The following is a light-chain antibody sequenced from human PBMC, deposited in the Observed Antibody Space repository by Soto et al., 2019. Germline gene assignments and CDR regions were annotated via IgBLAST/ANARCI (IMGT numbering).Light chain of an antibody. CDR3: QQYNSYPWT. CDR2: DAS. CDR1: QDIRNY. J-gene: IGKJ1*01. Sequence: IQLTHSPSSLSASVGDRVTVTFRSSQDIRNYLAWYQQKPGKAPKLLICDASTLYSGVPSRFSGSASGTEFTLTISSLQPDDFATYYCQQYNSYPWTFGQGTKVDIK. V-gene: IGKV1-9*01.